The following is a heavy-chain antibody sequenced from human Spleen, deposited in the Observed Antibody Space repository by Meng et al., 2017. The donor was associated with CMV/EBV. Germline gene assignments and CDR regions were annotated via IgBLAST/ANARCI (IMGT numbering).Heavy chain of an antibody. CDR2: IDPSSGAT. Sequence: FTVYYMHWVRQAPGRGLEWVGWIDPSSGATNFAKIFQGRVTMTRDTSISTAYMELSRLRSDDTAIYCCARHPAYSYGYPMSPNGFDPWGQGTLVTVSS. J-gene: IGHJ5*02. CDR1: FTVYY. V-gene: IGHV1-2*02. CDR3: ARHPAYSYGYPMSPNGFDP. D-gene: IGHD5-18*01.